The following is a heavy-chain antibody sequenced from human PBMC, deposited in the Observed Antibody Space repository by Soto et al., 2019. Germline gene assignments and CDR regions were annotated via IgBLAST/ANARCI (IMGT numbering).Heavy chain of an antibody. CDR3: AKGADSSSWKNWFDP. J-gene: IGHJ5*02. Sequence: EVQLLESGGGLVQPGGSLRLSCAASGFTFSNYAMTWVRQAPGKGLEWVSGISGSGSSIYYADSVKGRFTISRDNPKNTLYPQTNSLRAEDTAVYYCAKGADSSSWKNWFDPWGQGTLLTVSS. V-gene: IGHV3-23*01. D-gene: IGHD6-13*01. CDR1: GFTFSNYA. CDR2: ISGSGSSI.